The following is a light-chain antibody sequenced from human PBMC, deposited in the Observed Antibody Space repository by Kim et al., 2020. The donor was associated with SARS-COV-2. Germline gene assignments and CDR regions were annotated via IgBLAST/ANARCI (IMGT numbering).Light chain of an antibody. Sequence: SLTTSCTGTRSDVAGYNYISWYQQHPGKAPQLMIYDVSNRPSGVSNRFSGSKSGNTASLPISGLQAGDEADYYCSSYTSSSTLWVFGGGTKLTVL. CDR3: SSYTSSSTLWV. CDR1: RSDVAGYNY. CDR2: DVS. V-gene: IGLV2-14*03. J-gene: IGLJ3*02.